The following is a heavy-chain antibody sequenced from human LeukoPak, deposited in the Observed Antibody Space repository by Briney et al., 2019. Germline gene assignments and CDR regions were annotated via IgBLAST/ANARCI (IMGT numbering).Heavy chain of an antibody. J-gene: IGHJ4*02. D-gene: IGHD1-26*01. CDR1: GFTFSSYA. CDR2: ISYDGSNK. Sequence: GGSLRLSCAASGFTFSSYAMHWVRQAPGKGLEWVAVISYDGSNKYYADSVKGRFTISRDNSKNTLYLQMNSLRAEDTAVYYCARDRFGGSSTHFDYWGQGTLVTVSS. CDR3: ARDRFGGSSTHFDY. V-gene: IGHV3-30-3*01.